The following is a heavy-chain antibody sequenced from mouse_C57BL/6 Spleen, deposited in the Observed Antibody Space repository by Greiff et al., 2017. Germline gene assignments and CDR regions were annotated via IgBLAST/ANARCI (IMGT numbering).Heavy chain of an antibody. J-gene: IGHJ4*01. V-gene: IGHV1-7*01. D-gene: IGHD1-1*01. CDR1: GYTFTSYW. CDR2: INPSSGYT. Sequence: VKVVESGAELAKPGASVKLSCKASGYTFTSYWMHWVKQRPGQGLEWIGYINPSSGYTKYNQKFKDKATLTADKSSSPADMQLSSLTYEDSAVYYCARSGTTVVAHYAMDYWGQGTSVTVSS. CDR3: ARSGTTVVAHYAMDY.